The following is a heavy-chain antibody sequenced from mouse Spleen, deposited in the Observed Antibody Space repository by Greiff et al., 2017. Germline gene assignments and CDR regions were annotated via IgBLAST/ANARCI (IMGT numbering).Heavy chain of an antibody. V-gene: IGHV2-5-1*01. CDR1: GFSLTSYG. J-gene: IGHJ4*01. CDR3: AKMAATGFRDYYAMDY. D-gene: IGHD1-2*01. CDR2: IWRGGST. Sequence: QVQLKESGPSLVQPSQSLSITCTVSGFSLTSYGVHWVRQSPGKGLEWLGVIWRGGSTDYNAAFMSRLSITKDNSKSQVFFKMNSLQADDTAIYYCAKMAATGFRDYYAMDYWGQGTSVTVSS.